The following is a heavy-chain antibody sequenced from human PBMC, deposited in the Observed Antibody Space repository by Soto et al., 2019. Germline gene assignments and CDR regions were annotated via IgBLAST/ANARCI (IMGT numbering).Heavy chain of an antibody. Sequence: PGGSLRLSCAASGFTFSSYSMNWVRQAPGKGLEWVSSISSSSSYIYYADSVKGRFTISRDNAKNSLYLQMNSLRAEDTAVYYFARVGLYSSRRAPLCCYYSLDSWGQRTRV. CDR2: ISSSSSYI. CDR3: ARVGLYSSRRAPLCCYYSLDS. J-gene: IGHJ6*02. CDR1: GFTFSSYS. V-gene: IGHV3-21*01. D-gene: IGHD6-13*01.